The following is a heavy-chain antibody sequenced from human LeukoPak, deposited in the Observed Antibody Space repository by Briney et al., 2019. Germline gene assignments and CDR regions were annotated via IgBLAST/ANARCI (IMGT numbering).Heavy chain of an antibody. D-gene: IGHD1-26*01. CDR3: ARVFDSGSYYRSTTIDY. Sequence: ASVKVSCKASGYTFTSYYMHWVRQAPGQGLEWMGIINPSGGSTSYAQKFQGRVTMTRDMSTSTVYMELRSLRSDDTAVYYCARVFDSGSYYRSTTIDYWGQGTLVTVSS. V-gene: IGHV1-46*01. CDR1: GYTFTSYY. CDR2: INPSGGST. J-gene: IGHJ4*02.